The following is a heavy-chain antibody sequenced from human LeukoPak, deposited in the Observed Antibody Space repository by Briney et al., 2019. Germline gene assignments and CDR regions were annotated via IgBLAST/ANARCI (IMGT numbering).Heavy chain of an antibody. J-gene: IGHJ4*02. D-gene: IGHD3-10*01. CDR3: AGNYGPYYFDY. Sequence: GGSLRLSCAASGFTFSNYGMHWVRQAPGQGLEWVAVIWYDGSNKYYAASVKGRFTISRDNSKNTLYLQMNSLRAEDTAVYYCAGNYGPYYFDYWGQGTPFTVSS. CDR1: GFTFSNYG. V-gene: IGHV3-33*01. CDR2: IWYDGSNK.